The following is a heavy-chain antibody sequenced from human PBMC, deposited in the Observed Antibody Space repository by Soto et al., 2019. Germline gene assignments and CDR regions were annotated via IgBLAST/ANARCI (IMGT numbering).Heavy chain of an antibody. J-gene: IGHJ6*03. D-gene: IGHD6-6*01. CDR3: ARDSREQLVRRGFYYYYMDV. CDR2: ILSSSASI. Sequence: GGSLRVSCTAAGVTFSSFSFNWVRQAPGKGLEWVSFILSSSASIYYADSVKGRFTISRDNAKNSLYLQMNSLKDEDTAVYYCARDSREQLVRRGFYYYYMDVWGKGTTVTVSS. V-gene: IGHV3-21*01. CDR1: GVTFSSFS.